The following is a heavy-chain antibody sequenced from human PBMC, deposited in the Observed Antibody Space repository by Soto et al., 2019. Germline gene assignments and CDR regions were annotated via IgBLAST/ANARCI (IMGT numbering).Heavy chain of an antibody. J-gene: IGHJ3*02. CDR3: ARDPGGDCSGGSCYAEHAFDI. Sequence: QVQLVQSGAEVKKPGSSVKVSCKASGGTFSSYAISWVRQAPGQGLEWMGGSIPIFGTANYAQKFQGRVTITADESTSTAYMELSSLRSEDTAVYYCARDPGGDCSGGSCYAEHAFDIWGQGTMVTVSS. D-gene: IGHD2-15*01. CDR2: SIPIFGTA. V-gene: IGHV1-69*01. CDR1: GGTFSSYA.